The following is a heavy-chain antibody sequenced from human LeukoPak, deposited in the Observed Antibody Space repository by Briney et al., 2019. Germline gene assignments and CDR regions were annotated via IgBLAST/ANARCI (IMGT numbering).Heavy chain of an antibody. Sequence: GGSLRLSCAASGFTFSSYGMHWVRQAPGKGLEWVAVIWYDGSNKYYADSVKGRFTISRDNSKNTLYLQMNSLRAEDTAVYYCARAKSRYSYGYYYYYYGMDVWGQGTTVTVSS. CDR2: IWYDGSNK. CDR1: GFTFSSYG. J-gene: IGHJ6*02. CDR3: ARAKSRYSYGYYYYYYGMDV. V-gene: IGHV3-33*01. D-gene: IGHD5-18*01.